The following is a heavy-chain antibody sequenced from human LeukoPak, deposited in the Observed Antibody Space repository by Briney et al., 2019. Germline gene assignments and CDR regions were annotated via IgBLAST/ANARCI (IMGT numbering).Heavy chain of an antibody. V-gene: IGHV5-51*01. D-gene: IGHD5-24*01. CDR2: IYPGDSDT. J-gene: IGHJ4*02. CDR3: ARGGRWLVRNLDAHFDY. Sequence: GESLQIPCKGSGYRFTNYWIGWVRQMPGKGLEWMGIIYPGDSDTRYSPSFQGQVTISADKSISTAYLQWSSLKASDTATYYCARGGRWLVRNLDAHFDYWGQGTLATVSS. CDR1: GYRFTNYW.